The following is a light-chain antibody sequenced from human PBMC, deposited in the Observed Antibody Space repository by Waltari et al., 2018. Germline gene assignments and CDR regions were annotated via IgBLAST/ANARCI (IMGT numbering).Light chain of an antibody. CDR3: QQSFVTGT. CDR2: TTS. V-gene: IGKV1-39*01. CDR1: QSISHF. Sequence: DIQMTQSPSSVSASVGDRVIITCRASQSISHFLNWYQQNPGKAPKLLIYTTSNLQTGVPSRFSGSGSGTDFTLTISSLQPEDFATYYCQQSFVTGTFGPGTKVDIK. J-gene: IGKJ3*01.